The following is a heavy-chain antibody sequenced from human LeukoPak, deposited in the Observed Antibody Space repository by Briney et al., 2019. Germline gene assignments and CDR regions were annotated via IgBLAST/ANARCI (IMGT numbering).Heavy chain of an antibody. Sequence: SETLSLTCSVSGGSISSYYWSWIRQPPGKGLEWIAYISYSGSTNYNPSLKSRVTISVDTSKNQFSLKLSSVTAADTAVYYCARLALGNSRPWYSDLWGRGTLVTVSS. CDR3: ARLALGNSRPWYSDL. V-gene: IGHV4-59*08. D-gene: IGHD4-23*01. CDR1: GGSISSYY. J-gene: IGHJ2*01. CDR2: ISYSGST.